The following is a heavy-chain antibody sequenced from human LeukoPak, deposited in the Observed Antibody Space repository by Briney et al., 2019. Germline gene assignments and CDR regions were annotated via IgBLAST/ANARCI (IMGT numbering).Heavy chain of an antibody. V-gene: IGHV1-18*01. J-gene: IGHJ4*02. Sequence: AASVKVSCKASGYTFTSYGISWVRQAPGQGLEWMGWISAYIGNTNYAQKLQGRVTMTTDTSTSTAYMELRSLRSDDTAVYYCARGSSNYDFWIGYLWYFGYWGQGTLVTVSS. D-gene: IGHD3-3*01. CDR1: GYTFTSYG. CDR2: ISAYIGNT. CDR3: ARGSSNYDFWIGYLWYFGY.